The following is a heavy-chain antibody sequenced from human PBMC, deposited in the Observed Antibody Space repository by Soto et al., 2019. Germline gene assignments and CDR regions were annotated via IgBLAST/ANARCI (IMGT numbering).Heavy chain of an antibody. CDR1: GFTYNNYG. Sequence: GGSLRLSCAASGFTYNNYGMNRVRQAPGKGLEWVSYISYSSGSIYYTDSVEGRFTISKDNAKNSLYLQMNSLRDEDTAVYYCARDELSGGNIVYWGQGNLVTVSS. CDR3: ARDELSGGNIVY. CDR2: ISYSSGSI. J-gene: IGHJ4*02. D-gene: IGHD2-15*01. V-gene: IGHV3-48*02.